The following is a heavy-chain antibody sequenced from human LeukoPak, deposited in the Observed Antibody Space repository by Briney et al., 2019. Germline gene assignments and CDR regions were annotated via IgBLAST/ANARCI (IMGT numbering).Heavy chain of an antibody. CDR1: GFSFDNYD. V-gene: IGHV3-13*01. D-gene: IGHD3-10*01. CDR3: VRDYGPGGFGP. CDR2: IGTGGDT. J-gene: IGHJ5*02. Sequence: GGSLRLSCAVSGFSFDNYDMHWVRQISGEGLEWVAAIGTGGDTYYRDSVKGRFTISRGNAKSSLCLQMNSLRVGDTAVYYCVRDYGPGGFGPWGQGALVTVSS.